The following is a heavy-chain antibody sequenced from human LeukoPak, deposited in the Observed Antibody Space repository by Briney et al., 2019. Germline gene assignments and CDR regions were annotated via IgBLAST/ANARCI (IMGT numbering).Heavy chain of an antibody. V-gene: IGHV3-23*01. Sequence: PGGSLRLSCAASGFTFSNYAMSWVRQAPGKGLEWVSALSGSGDSTYYANSVKGRFTISRDNSKNTLYLQMNSLRAEETAIYYCAKGSGSSAYYPLDFWGQGTLVAVSP. CDR2: LSGSGDST. J-gene: IGHJ4*02. D-gene: IGHD3-22*01. CDR3: AKGSGSSAYYPLDF. CDR1: GFTFSNYA.